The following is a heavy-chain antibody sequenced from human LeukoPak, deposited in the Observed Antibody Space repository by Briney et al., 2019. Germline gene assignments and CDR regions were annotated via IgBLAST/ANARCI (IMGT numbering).Heavy chain of an antibody. J-gene: IGHJ4*02. Sequence: SETLSLTCTVSGGSINSGDYYWSWIRQPPGKGLEWIGYIYYSGSTYYNPSLQNRLTISLDTSKNQFSLNLNSVTAADTAVYYCARDFRGGTGGLDYWGQGTLVTVSS. CDR2: IYYSGST. V-gene: IGHV4-30-4*01. CDR1: GGSINSGDYY. D-gene: IGHD3/OR15-3a*01. CDR3: ARDFRGGTGGLDY.